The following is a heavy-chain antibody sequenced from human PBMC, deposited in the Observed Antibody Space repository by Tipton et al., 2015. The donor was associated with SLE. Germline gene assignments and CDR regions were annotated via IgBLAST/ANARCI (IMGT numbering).Heavy chain of an antibody. V-gene: IGHV3-30*18. J-gene: IGHJ6*02. CDR2: ISYDGSNK. CDR1: GFTFSSYG. D-gene: IGHD3-16*01. Sequence: SLRLSCAASGFTFSSYGMHWARQAPGKGLEWVAVISYDGSNKYYADSVKGRFTISRDNSKNTLYLQMNSLRAEDTAVYYCAKDLLSGWGDYYYYGMDVWGQGTTVTVSS. CDR3: AKDLLSGWGDYYYYGMDV.